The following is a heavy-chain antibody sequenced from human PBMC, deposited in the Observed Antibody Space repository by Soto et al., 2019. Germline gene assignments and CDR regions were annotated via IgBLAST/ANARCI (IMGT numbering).Heavy chain of an antibody. J-gene: IGHJ4*02. CDR3: ARSRYYYDSSRSRPAY. CDR1: GYTFTSYG. CDR2: ISAYNGNT. D-gene: IGHD3-22*01. Sequence: QVQLVQSGAEVKKPGASVKVSCKASGYTFTSYGISWVRQAPGQGLEWMGWISAYNGNTNYAQKLQGRVTMTTDTPTSTAYMELSSLRSADTAVSYSARSRYYYDSSRSRPAYWGQGTLVTVSS. V-gene: IGHV1-18*01.